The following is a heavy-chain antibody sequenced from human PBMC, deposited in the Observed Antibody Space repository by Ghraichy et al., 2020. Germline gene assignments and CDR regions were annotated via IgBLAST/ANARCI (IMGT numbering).Heavy chain of an antibody. V-gene: IGHV3-23*01. CDR3: ACLDSGFFHYFHMDV. J-gene: IGHJ6*03. CDR1: GFTFNSYA. Sequence: LSLTCAASGFTFNSYAMTWVRQAPGKGLEWVSGVNARGGNTNYADSVKGRFTISRDNSKNTLYLQMTSLRAEDTAIYYCACLDSGFFHYFHMDVWGKGTTVTASS. D-gene: IGHD3-22*01. CDR2: VNARGGNT.